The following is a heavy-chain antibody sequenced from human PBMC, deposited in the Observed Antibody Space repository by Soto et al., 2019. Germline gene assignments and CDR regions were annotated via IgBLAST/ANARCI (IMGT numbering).Heavy chain of an antibody. CDR1: GYTFTGYY. V-gene: IGHV1-2*04. J-gene: IGHJ2*01. Sequence: ASVKVSCKASGYTFTGYYMHWVRQAPGQGLEWMGWINPNSGGTNYAQKFQGWVTMTRDTSISTAYMELSRLRSDDTAVYYCARTPADSSSSWYFDLWGRDTLVTVSS. CDR3: ARTPADSSSSWYFDL. CDR2: INPNSGGT. D-gene: IGHD6-6*01.